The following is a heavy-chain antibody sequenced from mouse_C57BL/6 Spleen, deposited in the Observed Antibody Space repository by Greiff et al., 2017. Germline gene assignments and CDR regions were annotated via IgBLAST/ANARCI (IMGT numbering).Heavy chain of an antibody. CDR3: ARPSFTTVGDY. J-gene: IGHJ2*01. Sequence: QVQLKQSGAELARPGASVKMSCKASGYTFTSYGISWVKQRTGQGLEWIGEIYPRSGNTYYNEKFKGKATRTADKSSSTAYMELRSLTSEDSAVYFCARPSFTTVGDYGGQGTTLTVSS. CDR1: GYTFTSYG. D-gene: IGHD1-1*01. CDR2: IYPRSGNT. V-gene: IGHV1-81*01.